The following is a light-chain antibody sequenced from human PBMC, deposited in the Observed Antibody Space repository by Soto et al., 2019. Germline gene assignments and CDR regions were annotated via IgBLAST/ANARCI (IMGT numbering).Light chain of an antibody. CDR1: QGISSY. CDR3: QHSGDFRWT. J-gene: IGKJ1*01. Sequence: AIRMTQYTSSLSASTGDRVTITCRASQGISSYLAWYQQKPGKAPKLLIYAASTLQSGVPSRFSGSGSGTDFTLTISRLEPEDFAVYYCQHSGDFRWTFGQGTKVDIK. CDR2: AAS. V-gene: IGKV1-8*01.